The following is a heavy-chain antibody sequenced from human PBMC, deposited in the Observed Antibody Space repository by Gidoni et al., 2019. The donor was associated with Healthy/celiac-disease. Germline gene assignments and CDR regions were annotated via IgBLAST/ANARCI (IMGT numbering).Heavy chain of an antibody. CDR1: GFAFSSYA. CDR2: ISGSGGST. V-gene: IGHV3-23*01. CDR3: AKAHFIAAAAPFDY. D-gene: IGHD6-13*01. Sequence: EVQLLESGGGLVQPGGSLRLSCASSGFAFSSYAMSWVRQAPGKGLEWVTAISGSGGSTYYADSVKGRFTISRDNSKNTLYLQMNSLRAEDTAVYYCAKAHFIAAAAPFDYWGQGTLVTVSS. J-gene: IGHJ4*02.